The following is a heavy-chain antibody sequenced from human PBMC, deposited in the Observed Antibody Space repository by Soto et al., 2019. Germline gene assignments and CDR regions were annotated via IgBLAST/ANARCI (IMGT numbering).Heavy chain of an antibody. V-gene: IGHV1-69*06. CDR1: GGTFSSYA. CDR2: IIPIFGTA. CDR3: ARDRYYDFWSGYYTNYYYGMDV. Sequence: SVKVSCKASGGTFSSYAISWVRQAPGQGLEWMGGIIPIFGTANYAQKFQGRVTITADKSTSTAYMELSSLRSEDTAVYYCARDRYYDFWSGYYTNYYYGMDVWGQGTTVTV. J-gene: IGHJ6*02. D-gene: IGHD3-3*01.